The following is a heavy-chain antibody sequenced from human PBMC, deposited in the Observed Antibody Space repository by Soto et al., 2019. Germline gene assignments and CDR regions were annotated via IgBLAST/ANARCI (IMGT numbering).Heavy chain of an antibody. CDR1: GDSVSTNSAS. CDR3: ARLIVNSWLAF. CDR2: TYYKSNWYT. D-gene: IGHD3-22*01. V-gene: IGHV6-1*01. Sequence: PSQTLSLTCAISGDSVSTNSASRDWIRQSPSRDLGCLRRTYYKSNWYTDYAVSVKARITISPDTSNTQLSLHLNSVSPDDTAVYYCARLIVNSWLAFWRQGCLVTVSS. J-gene: IGHJ4*02.